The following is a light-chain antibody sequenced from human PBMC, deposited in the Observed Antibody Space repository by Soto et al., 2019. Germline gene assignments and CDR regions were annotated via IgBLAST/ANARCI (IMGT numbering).Light chain of an antibody. V-gene: IGKV3-11*01. CDR3: QQRSNWPCT. Sequence: EIVLTQSPATLSVSPEERATLSCRASQSVSSYLAWYQQKPGQAPRLLIYDASNRATGIPARFSGSGSGTDFTLTISSLEPEDFAVYYCQQRSNWPCTFGQGTKV. CDR2: DAS. CDR1: QSVSSY. J-gene: IGKJ1*01.